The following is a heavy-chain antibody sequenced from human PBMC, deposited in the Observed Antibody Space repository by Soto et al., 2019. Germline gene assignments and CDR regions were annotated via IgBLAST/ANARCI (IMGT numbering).Heavy chain of an antibody. CDR1: GGSFSGYY. D-gene: IGHD2-2*01. CDR3: ATLKRRVPAAIKQFDYYYGMDV. Sequence: SETLSLTCAVYGGSFSGYYWSWIRQPPGKGLEWIGEINHSGSTNYNPSLKSRVTISVDTSKNQFSLKLSSVTAADTAVYYCATLKRRVPAAIKQFDYYYGMDVWGQGTTVTVSS. CDR2: INHSGST. V-gene: IGHV4-34*01. J-gene: IGHJ6*02.